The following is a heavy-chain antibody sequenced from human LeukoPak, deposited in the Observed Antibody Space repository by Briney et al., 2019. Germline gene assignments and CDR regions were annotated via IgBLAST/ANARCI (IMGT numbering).Heavy chain of an antibody. Sequence: SETLSLTCAVYGGSFSDYYWSWIRQPPGKGLEWIGEIDHSGTTNYNPSLKSRVTISVDTSKNQFSRKLSSGTAADTAMYYCARRGRGVWGQGTLVTVSS. CDR2: IDHSGTT. V-gene: IGHV4-34*01. CDR3: ARRGRGV. J-gene: IGHJ4*02. CDR1: GGSFSDYY. D-gene: IGHD2-8*01.